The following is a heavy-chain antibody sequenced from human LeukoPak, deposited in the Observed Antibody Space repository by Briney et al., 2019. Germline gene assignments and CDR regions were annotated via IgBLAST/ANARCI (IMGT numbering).Heavy chain of an antibody. D-gene: IGHD3-10*01. CDR1: GGTFSSYA. CDR3: ARVSYGSGSYWEQIYAFDI. CDR2: IIPMFGTT. Sequence: ASVKVSCKASGGTFSSYAISWVRQAPGQGLEWMGGIIPMFGTTNYAQKFQGRVTITTDESTSTAYMELSSLRSEDTAVYYCARVSYGSGSYWEQIYAFDIWGQGTMVTVSS. V-gene: IGHV1-69*05. J-gene: IGHJ3*02.